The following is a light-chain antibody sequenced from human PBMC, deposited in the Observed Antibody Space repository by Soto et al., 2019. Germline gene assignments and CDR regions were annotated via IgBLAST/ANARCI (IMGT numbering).Light chain of an antibody. J-gene: IGLJ1*01. Sequence: QSALTQPPSASGSPGQSVTISCTGTSSDVGGYNYVSWYQQHPGKAPKLMIYEVSKRPSGVPDRFSGSKSGNTASLTVSGLQAEDEADYYCCSYAGTRTSWVFGTGTKLTVL. V-gene: IGLV2-8*01. CDR1: SSDVGGYNY. CDR3: CSYAGTRTSWV. CDR2: EVS.